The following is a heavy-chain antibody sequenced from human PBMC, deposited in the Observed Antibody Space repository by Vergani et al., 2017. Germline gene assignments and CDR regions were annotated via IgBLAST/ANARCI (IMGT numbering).Heavy chain of an antibody. CDR2: IYYTGSA. CDR1: GGSISSSSHF. CDR3: ARHDSGHYDASYYGLDV. J-gene: IGHJ6*02. V-gene: IGHV4-39*01. D-gene: IGHD3-16*01. Sequence: QVQLQESGPGLVKPSGTLSLTCAVSGGSISSSSHFWGWLRQTPGKGLEWIGSIYYTGSAYYNPSLKSRVSISVDASKNQFSLKLSSVTAADSAVYYCARHDSGHYDASYYGLDVWGQGTTVTVSS.